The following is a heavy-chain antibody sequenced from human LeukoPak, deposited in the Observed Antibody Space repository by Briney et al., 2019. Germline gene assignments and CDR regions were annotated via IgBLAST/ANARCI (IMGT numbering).Heavy chain of an antibody. V-gene: IGHV4-34*01. CDR3: ARGRGGSYYSWLDP. CDR2: INHSGST. CDR1: GGSFSGYY. J-gene: IGHJ5*02. Sequence: SETLSLTCAVYGGSFSGYYWSWIRQPPGKRLEWIGEINHSGSTNYNPSLKSRVTISVDTSKNQFSLKLSSVTSADTAVYYCARGRGGSYYSWLDPWGQGTLVTVSS. D-gene: IGHD1-26*01.